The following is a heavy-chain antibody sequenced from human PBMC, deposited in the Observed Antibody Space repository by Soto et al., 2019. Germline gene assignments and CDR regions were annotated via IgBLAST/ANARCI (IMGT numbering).Heavy chain of an antibody. CDR2: SYYSGTT. J-gene: IGHJ5*02. V-gene: IGHV4-39*01. D-gene: IGHD1-20*01. CDR1: GASISVHSYY. CDR3: TRRYNWNDNYFDT. Sequence: PSETLSLTCTVSGASISVHSYYWTWIRQPPGKGLEWIGSSYYSGTTYFNPSLKSRATISVDTSKNQFSLRLTSVTAADTAIYYCTRRYNWNDNYFDTWGPGALVT.